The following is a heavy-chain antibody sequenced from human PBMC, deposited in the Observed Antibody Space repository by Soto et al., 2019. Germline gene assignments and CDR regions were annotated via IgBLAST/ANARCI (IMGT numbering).Heavy chain of an antibody. Sequence: SVKVSCKASGGSFSSYAISWVRQAPGQGLEWMGGIIPIFGTANYAREFQGRITITADESTSTAYMEMSSLRSDVTAVYYCARLASLEAMDVWCKGDTVTVS. CDR3: ARLASLEAMDV. D-gene: IGHD3-3*02. CDR1: GGSFSSYA. J-gene: IGHJ6*04. CDR2: IIPIFGTA. V-gene: IGHV1-69*13.